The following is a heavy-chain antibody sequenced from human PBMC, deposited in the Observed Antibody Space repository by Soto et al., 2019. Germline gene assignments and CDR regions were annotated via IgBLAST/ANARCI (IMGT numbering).Heavy chain of an antibody. CDR2: IIPIFGTA. V-gene: IGHV1-69*13. CDR1: GGTFSSYA. J-gene: IGHJ4*02. CDR3: ARTVGGSGYEFDY. D-gene: IGHD3-22*01. Sequence: GASVKVSCKASGGTFSSYAISWVRQAPGQGLEWMGGIIPIFGTANYAQKFQGRVTITADETTSTAYMELSSLRSEDTAVYYCARTVGGSGYEFDYWGQGTLVTVSS.